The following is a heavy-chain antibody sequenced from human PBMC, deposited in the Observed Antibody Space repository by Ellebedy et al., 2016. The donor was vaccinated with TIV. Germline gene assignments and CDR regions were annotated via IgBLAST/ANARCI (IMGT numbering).Heavy chain of an antibody. CDR2: IDPSDSYT. V-gene: IGHV5-10-1*01. D-gene: IGHD5-12*01. Sequence: GESLKISCKGSGYSFTSYWISWVRQMPGKGLEWMGRIDPSDSYTNYSPSFQGHVTISADKSISTAYLQWSSLKASDTAMYYCARQGGYYYYYYGMDVWGQGTTVTVSS. J-gene: IGHJ6*02. CDR1: GYSFTSYW. CDR3: ARQGGYYYYYYGMDV.